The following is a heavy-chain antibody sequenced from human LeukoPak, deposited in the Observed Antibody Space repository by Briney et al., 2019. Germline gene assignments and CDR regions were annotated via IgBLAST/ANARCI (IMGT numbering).Heavy chain of an antibody. D-gene: IGHD1-1*01. CDR3: ARQSFMRRIQPTNWFDP. Sequence: SETLSLTCTVSGGSISSSSYYWGWIRQPPGKGLEWIGSIYYSGSTYYNPSLKSRVTISVDTSKNQFSLKLSSVTAADTAVYYCARQSFMRRIQPTNWFDPWGQGTLVTVSS. J-gene: IGHJ5*02. CDR2: IYYSGST. V-gene: IGHV4-39*01. CDR1: GGSISSSSYY.